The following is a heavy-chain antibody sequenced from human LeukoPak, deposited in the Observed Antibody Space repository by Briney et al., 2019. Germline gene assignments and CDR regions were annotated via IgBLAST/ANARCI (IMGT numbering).Heavy chain of an antibody. CDR1: GFTFSSYA. CDR2: ISYDGSNK. D-gene: IGHD5-18*01. V-gene: IGHV3-30-3*01. J-gene: IGHJ4*02. CDR3: ARDRGDTAMASASFDY. Sequence: GGSLRLSCAASGFTFSSYAMHWVRQAPGKGLEWVAVISYDGSNKYYAGSVKGRFTISRDNSKNTLYLQMNSLRAEDTAVYYCARDRGDTAMASASFDYWGQGTLVTVSS.